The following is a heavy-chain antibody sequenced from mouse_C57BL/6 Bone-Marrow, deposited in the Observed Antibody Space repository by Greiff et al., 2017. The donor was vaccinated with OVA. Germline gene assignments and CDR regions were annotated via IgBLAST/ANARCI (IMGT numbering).Heavy chain of an antibody. CDR1: GYTFTSYW. D-gene: IGHD1-1*01. CDR3: AIPLHYYGSSGWYFDV. J-gene: IGHJ1*03. V-gene: IGHV1-50*01. Sequence: VQLQQPGAELVKPGASVKLSCKASGYTFTSYWMQWVKQRPGQGLEWIGEIDPSDSYTNYNQKFKGKATLTVDKSSSTAYMQLSSLTSEDSAVYYCAIPLHYYGSSGWYFDVWGTGTTVTVSS. CDR2: IDPSDSYT.